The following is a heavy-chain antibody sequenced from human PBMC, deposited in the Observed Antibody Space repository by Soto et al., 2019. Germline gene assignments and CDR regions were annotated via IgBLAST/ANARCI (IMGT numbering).Heavy chain of an antibody. J-gene: IGHJ4*02. CDR1: GFTFSSS. CDR2: IWDDGSNK. CDR3: ASPQVGATGYGY. V-gene: IGHV3-33*01. D-gene: IGHD1-26*01. Sequence: QVQLVESGGGVVQPGRSLRLSCAASGFTFSSSMHWIRHAPGKGLEWMAVIWDDGSNKYYADSVKGRFTISRDNSKNTLYLQMNSLRAEDTAVYYCASPQVGATGYGYWGQGTLVTVSS.